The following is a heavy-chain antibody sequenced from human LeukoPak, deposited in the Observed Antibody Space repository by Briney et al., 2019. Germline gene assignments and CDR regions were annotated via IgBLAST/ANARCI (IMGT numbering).Heavy chain of an antibody. V-gene: IGHV3-23*01. CDR1: RFTFSSYA. J-gene: IGHJ4*02. Sequence: PGGSLRLSCAASRFTFSSYAMSWVRQAPGMRLEWVSTIGGSGGGIYSADSVKGRFTISRDNSQSTLYLQMNSLRAEDTAVYYCAKYRGFGDSYDSWGQGTLVTVSS. CDR2: IGGSGGGI. D-gene: IGHD3-10*01. CDR3: AKYRGFGDSYDS.